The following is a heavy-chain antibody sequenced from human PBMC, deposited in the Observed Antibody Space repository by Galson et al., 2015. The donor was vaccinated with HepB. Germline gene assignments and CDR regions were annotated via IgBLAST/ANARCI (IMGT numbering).Heavy chain of an antibody. CDR3: ARVSGGSGWYYFDY. CDR2: IYYSGST. V-gene: IGHV4-61*01. J-gene: IGHJ4*02. D-gene: IGHD6-19*01. Sequence: SETLSLTCTVSGGSVSSGSYYWSWIRQPPGKGLEWIGYIYYSGSTNYNPSLKSRVTISVDTSKNQFSLKLSSVTAADTAVYYCARVSGGSGWYYFDYWGQGTLATVSS. CDR1: GGSVSSGSYY.